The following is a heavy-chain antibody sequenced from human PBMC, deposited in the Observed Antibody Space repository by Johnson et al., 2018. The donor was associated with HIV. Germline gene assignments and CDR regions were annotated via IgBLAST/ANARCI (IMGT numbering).Heavy chain of an antibody. CDR2: ISYDGSNK. V-gene: IGHV3-30*19. J-gene: IGHJ3*02. D-gene: IGHD6-19*01. Sequence: QMLLVESGGGLVQPGRSLRLSCAASGFTFNPYGIHWVRRAPGKGLEWVALISYDGSNKYYAESVKGRFTISRDNSKNTLYLQMNSLRVEDTAVYYCASTSSGWFYAFDIWGQGTMVTVSS. CDR3: ASTSSGWFYAFDI. CDR1: GFTFNPYG.